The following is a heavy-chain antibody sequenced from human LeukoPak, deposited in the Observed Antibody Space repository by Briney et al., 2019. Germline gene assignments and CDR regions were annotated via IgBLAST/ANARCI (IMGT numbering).Heavy chain of an antibody. CDR1: GYSFTSYW. CDR2: IDPSDSYT. D-gene: IGHD2-15*01. V-gene: IGHV5-10-1*01. CDR3: ARHGPVVVVAATHD. Sequence: GESLKISCKGSGYSFTSYWISWVRQMPGKGLEWMGRIDPSDSYTNYSPSFQGHVTISADKSISTAYLQWSSLKASDTAVYYCARHGPVVVVAATHDWGQGTLVTVSS. J-gene: IGHJ4*02.